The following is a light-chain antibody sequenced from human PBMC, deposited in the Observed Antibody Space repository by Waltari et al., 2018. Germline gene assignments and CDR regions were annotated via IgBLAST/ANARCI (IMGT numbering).Light chain of an antibody. V-gene: IGLV7-46*01. CDR2: DTR. Sequence: QAVVTQEPSLTVSPGGTVTLTCGSNTGAVTSGQYPCWFQQKPGQAPRTLIYDTRNKNTWTPARFSGSLRGGKAALTLSGVQPEDEADYYCLLAYSGTRIFGGGTKLTVL. CDR1: TGAVTSGQY. J-gene: IGLJ2*01. CDR3: LLAYSGTRI.